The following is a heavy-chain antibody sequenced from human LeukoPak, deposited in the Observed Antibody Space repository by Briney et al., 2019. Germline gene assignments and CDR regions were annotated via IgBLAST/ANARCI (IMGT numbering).Heavy chain of an antibody. D-gene: IGHD5-24*01. V-gene: IGHV3-23*01. Sequence: GGSLRLSCTASGFTFSSYTMNWVRQAPGKGLEWVSGISGNGGTTYYADSVKGRFAVSRDNSRNSLYLQMNSLRHEDTALYYCAKDVGDGYIVAYYYYYTMDVWGQGTTVTVSS. CDR2: ISGNGGTT. CDR1: GFTFSSYT. CDR3: AKDVGDGYIVAYYYYYTMDV. J-gene: IGHJ6*02.